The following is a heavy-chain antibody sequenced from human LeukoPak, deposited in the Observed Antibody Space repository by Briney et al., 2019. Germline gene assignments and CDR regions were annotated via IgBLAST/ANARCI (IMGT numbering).Heavy chain of an antibody. V-gene: IGHV4-34*01. CDR2: INHSGST. CDR1: GGSFSGYY. D-gene: IGHD3-22*01. J-gene: IGHJ4*02. CDR3: ARVSSPDSSGTVDY. Sequence: PSETLSLTCAVYGGSFSGYYWSWIRQPPGKGLEWIGEINHSGSTNYNPSLKGRVTISVDTSKSQFSLKLSSVTAADTAVYYCARVSSPDSSGTVDYWGQGTLVTVSS.